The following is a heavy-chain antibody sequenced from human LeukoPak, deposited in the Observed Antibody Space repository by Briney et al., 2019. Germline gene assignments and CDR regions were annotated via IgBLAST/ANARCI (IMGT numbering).Heavy chain of an antibody. V-gene: IGHV3-7*01. CDR3: AREVVVAATQGYYYYMDV. D-gene: IGHD2-15*01. CDR1: GFTFSSYW. CDR2: IKQDGSEK. Sequence: GGSLRLSCAAFGFTFSSYWMSWVRQAPGKGLEWVANIKQDGSEKYYVDSVKGRFTISRDNAKNSLYLQMNSLRAEDTAVYYCAREVVVAATQGYYYYMDVWGKGTTVTVSS. J-gene: IGHJ6*03.